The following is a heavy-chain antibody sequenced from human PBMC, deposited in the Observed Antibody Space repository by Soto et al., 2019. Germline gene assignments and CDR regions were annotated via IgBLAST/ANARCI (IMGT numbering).Heavy chain of an antibody. CDR1: GGSLSNYG. V-gene: IGHV1-69*12. Sequence: QVQLVQSGAEVKKPGSSVKVSCKASGGSLSNYGISWVRQAPGQGLEWMGAIIPVFGTPNYAQKFQDRVTITADESTTTVYMEVRSLTSADTAVYYCASGDATKIVVTTYYAMDVWGQGTTVTVSS. D-gene: IGHD3-22*01. CDR2: IIPVFGTP. J-gene: IGHJ6*02. CDR3: ASGDATKIVVTTYYAMDV.